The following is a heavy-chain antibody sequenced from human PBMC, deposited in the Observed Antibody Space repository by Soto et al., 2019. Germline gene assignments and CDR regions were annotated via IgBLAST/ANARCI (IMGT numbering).Heavy chain of an antibody. D-gene: IGHD6-6*01. Sequence: PGGSLRLSCAASGFTFSSYSIHWVRQAPGKGLEWVAARSYDGSNKYSAESVKGRFTTSRDNSKNTLYLQMNSLRPEDTAVYYCARVYSSLDYGIDYWGQGTLVTVSS. CDR2: RSYDGSNK. CDR3: ARVYSSLDYGIDY. J-gene: IGHJ4*02. CDR1: GFTFSSYS. V-gene: IGHV3-30-3*01.